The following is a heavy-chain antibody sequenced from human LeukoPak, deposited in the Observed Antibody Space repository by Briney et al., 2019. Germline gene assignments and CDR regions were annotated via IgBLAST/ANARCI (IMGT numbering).Heavy chain of an antibody. V-gene: IGHV3-23*01. Sequence: GGSLRLSCAASGFTFSSYAMSWVRQAPGKGLEWVSAISGSGGSTYYADSVKGRFTISRDNSKNTLYLQMNSLRAEDTAVYYCAKDFSQFGYDRVWPFDYWGQGTLVTVSS. CDR2: ISGSGGST. CDR1: GFTFSSYA. J-gene: IGHJ4*02. D-gene: IGHD1-14*01. CDR3: AKDFSQFGYDRVWPFDY.